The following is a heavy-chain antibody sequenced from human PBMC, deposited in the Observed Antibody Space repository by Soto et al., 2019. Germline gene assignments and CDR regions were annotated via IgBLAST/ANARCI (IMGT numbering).Heavy chain of an antibody. D-gene: IGHD1-26*01. CDR2: ISSSSSTI. J-gene: IGHJ6*02. V-gene: IGHV3-48*01. Sequence: PGGSLRLSCAASGFTFSSYSMNWVRRAPGKGLEWVSYISSSSSTIYYADSVKGRITISRDNSKNTLYLQMNSLRAEDTAVYYCAKDIRRGIVGARYYYYGMDVWGQGTTVTVSS. CDR1: GFTFSSYS. CDR3: AKDIRRGIVGARYYYYGMDV.